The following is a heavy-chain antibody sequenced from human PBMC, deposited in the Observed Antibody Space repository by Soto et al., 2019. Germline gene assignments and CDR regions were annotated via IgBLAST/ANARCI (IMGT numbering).Heavy chain of an antibody. Sequence: QVQLVQSGAEVKKPGSSVKVSCKASGGTFSSYAISWVRQAPGQGLGWMGGIIPIFGTANYAQKFQGRVTITAEESTSTAYMELSSLRSEDTAVYYCERDLGRRLVRGDRYYYGMDVWGQGTTVTVAS. D-gene: IGHD6-6*01. CDR2: IIPIFGTA. J-gene: IGHJ6*02. CDR3: ERDLGRRLVRGDRYYYGMDV. CDR1: GGTFSSYA. V-gene: IGHV1-69*01.